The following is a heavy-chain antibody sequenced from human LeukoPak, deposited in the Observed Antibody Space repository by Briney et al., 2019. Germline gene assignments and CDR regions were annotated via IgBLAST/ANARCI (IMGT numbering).Heavy chain of an antibody. CDR3: AKPLPSHYFDI. J-gene: IGHJ3*02. V-gene: IGHV3-23*01. CDR2: ITGSGGST. Sequence: PGGSLRLSCAASGFTFSTYAMSWVRQAPGKGLEWVSAITGSGGSTYYADSVKGRFTISRDNSKNTLYLQMNSLRAEDTAIYFRAKPLPSHYFDIWGQGTMVTVSS. CDR1: GFTFSTYA.